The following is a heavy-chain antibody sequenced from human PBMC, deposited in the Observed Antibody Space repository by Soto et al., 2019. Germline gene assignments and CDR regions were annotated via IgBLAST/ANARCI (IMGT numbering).Heavy chain of an antibody. V-gene: IGHV1-69*08. D-gene: IGHD3-16*01. Sequence: QVQLVQSGAEVKKPGSSVKVSCKASGGTFSSYTISWVRQAPGQGLEWMGRIIPILGIANYAQKFQGRVTITADKSTSTAYMELSSLRSEDTAVYYCAREGDDNYYYDGMDVWGQGTTVTVSS. J-gene: IGHJ6*02. CDR1: GGTFSSYT. CDR3: AREGDDNYYYDGMDV. CDR2: IIPILGIA.